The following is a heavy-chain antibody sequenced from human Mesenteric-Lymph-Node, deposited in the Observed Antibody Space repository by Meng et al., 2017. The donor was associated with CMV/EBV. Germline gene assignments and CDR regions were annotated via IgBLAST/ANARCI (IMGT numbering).Heavy chain of an antibody. CDR2: IGKRGGDR. V-gene: IGHV3-7*01. Sequence: SLKFSCAASGVSFSNYWMSWVRQAPGKGLDWVANIGKRGGDRDDAGSVRGRFTISRDNAKNSLYLQMNSLRVEDTAVYYCVPHDFPMDVWGQGTTVTVSS. D-gene: IGHD3-3*01. J-gene: IGHJ6*01. CDR1: GVSFSNYW. CDR3: VPHDFPMDV.